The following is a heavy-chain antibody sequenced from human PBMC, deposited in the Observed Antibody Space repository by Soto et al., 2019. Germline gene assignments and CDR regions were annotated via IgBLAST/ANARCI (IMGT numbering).Heavy chain of an antibody. CDR2: INHSGST. D-gene: IGHD2-2*01. J-gene: IGHJ5*02. Sequence: QVQLQQWGAGLLKPSETLSLTCAVYGGSFSGYYWSWIRQPPGKGLEWIGEINHSGSTNYNPSLKRRVTISVDTCKNQFSLKLSSVTAADTAVYYCARGYCSSTSCYPDFTDGGDPWGQGTLVPGSS. CDR3: ARGYCSSTSCYPDFTDGGDP. V-gene: IGHV4-34*01. CDR1: GGSFSGYY.